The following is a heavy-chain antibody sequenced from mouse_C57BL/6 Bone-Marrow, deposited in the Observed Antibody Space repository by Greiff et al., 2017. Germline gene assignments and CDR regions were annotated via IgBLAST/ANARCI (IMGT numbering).Heavy chain of an antibody. Sequence: QVQLQQPGAELVRPGTSVKLSCKASGYTFTSYWMHWVKQRPGQGLEWIGVIDPSDSYTNYNQKFKGKATLTVDTSSSTAYMQRSSLTSEDSAVYYCARKLGQGYWGQGTTLTVSS. J-gene: IGHJ2*01. CDR2: IDPSDSYT. CDR3: ARKLGQGY. V-gene: IGHV1-59*01. D-gene: IGHD4-1*01. CDR1: GYTFTSYW.